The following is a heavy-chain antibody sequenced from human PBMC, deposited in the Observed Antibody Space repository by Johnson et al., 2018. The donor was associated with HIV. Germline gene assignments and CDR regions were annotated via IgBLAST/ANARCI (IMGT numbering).Heavy chain of an antibody. V-gene: IGHV3-9*01. CDR2: ISWNSGSI. CDR1: GFTFSSYA. D-gene: IGHD6-13*01. J-gene: IGHJ3*02. Sequence: VQLVESGGGLVQPGGSLRLSCAASGFTFSSYAMHWVRQAPGKGLEWVSGISWNSGSIGYADSVKGRFTISRDNAKNSLYLQMNSLRAEDTALYYCAKGYSSSWYDAFDIWGQGTMVTFSS. CDR3: AKGYSSSWYDAFDI.